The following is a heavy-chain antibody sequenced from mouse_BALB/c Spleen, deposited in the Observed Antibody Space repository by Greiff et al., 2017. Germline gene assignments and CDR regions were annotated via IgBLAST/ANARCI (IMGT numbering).Heavy chain of an antibody. CDR3: AREGLRTIYNTMDY. J-gene: IGHJ4*01. V-gene: IGHV1S137*01. CDR1: GYTFTDYS. CDR2: ISTYYGDA. Sequence: VQLHQSGAELVRPGVSVKFSCKGSGYTFTDYSMHWVKQSHEQSLEWIGVISTYYGDASYNQKFKGKATMTVDKSSSTAYLELARLTSEDSAIYYCAREGLRTIYNTMDYWGKGTSVTVSS. D-gene: IGHD1-1*01.